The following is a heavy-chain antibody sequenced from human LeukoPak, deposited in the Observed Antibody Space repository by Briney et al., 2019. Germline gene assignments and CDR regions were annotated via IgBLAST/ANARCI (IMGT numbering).Heavy chain of an antibody. CDR3: ARRFIVVVPAAMPEWFDP. CDR1: GGSFSGYY. D-gene: IGHD2-2*01. Sequence: SETLSLTCVVYGGSFSGYYWSWIRQPPGKGLEWIGEINHSGSTNYNPSLKSRVTISVDTSKNQFSLKLSSVTAADTAVYYCARRFIVVVPAAMPEWFDPWGQGTLVTVSS. V-gene: IGHV4-34*01. J-gene: IGHJ5*02. CDR2: INHSGST.